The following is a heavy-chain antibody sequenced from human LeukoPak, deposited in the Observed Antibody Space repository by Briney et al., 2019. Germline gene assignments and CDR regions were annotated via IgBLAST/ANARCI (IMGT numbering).Heavy chain of an antibody. J-gene: IGHJ4*02. V-gene: IGHV4-39*07. D-gene: IGHD3-10*01. CDR2: IYYSGST. Sequence: SETLSLTCTVSGGSISSSSYYWGWIRQPPGKGLEWIGSIYYSGSTYYNPSLKSLATISVDTSKNQFSLKLSSVTAADTAVYYCARDYMVRGVIPPRVFDYWGQGTLVTVSS. CDR1: GGSISSSSYY. CDR3: ARDYMVRGVIPPRVFDY.